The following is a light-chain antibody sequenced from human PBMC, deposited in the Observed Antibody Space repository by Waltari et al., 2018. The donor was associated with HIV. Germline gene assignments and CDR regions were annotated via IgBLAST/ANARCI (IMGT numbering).Light chain of an antibody. CDR1: SSNIGSNS. V-gene: IGLV1-44*01. Sequence: QSVLTQPPSASGTPGQRVTISCSGGSSNIGSNSVHWYQQLPGTAPRLLLYSTNQRPSRVPDRFSGSKSGTSASLAISGLQSEDEADYYCATWDDTRNGVIFGGGTKLTVL. J-gene: IGLJ2*01. CDR3: ATWDDTRNGVI. CDR2: STN.